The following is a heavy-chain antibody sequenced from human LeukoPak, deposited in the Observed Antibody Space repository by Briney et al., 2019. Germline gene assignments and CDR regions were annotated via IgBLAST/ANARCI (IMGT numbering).Heavy chain of an antibody. V-gene: IGHV3-9*01. CDR1: GFTFSSYG. J-gene: IGHJ4*02. Sequence: PGGSLRLSCAASGFTFSSYGMHWVRQAPGKGLEWVSGISWNSGSIGYADSVKGRFTISRDNAKNSLYLQMNSLRAEDTALYYCAKDSKLERGELDYWGQGTLVTVSS. CDR2: ISWNSGSI. D-gene: IGHD1-1*01. CDR3: AKDSKLERGELDY.